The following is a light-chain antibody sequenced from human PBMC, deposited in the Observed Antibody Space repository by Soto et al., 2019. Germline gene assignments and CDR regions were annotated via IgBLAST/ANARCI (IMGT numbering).Light chain of an antibody. CDR3: QHYNRWPPT. V-gene: IGKV3-15*01. CDR2: GAS. Sequence: EIVMTQSPATLSVSPGETATLSCRASQSVNTDLAWYQQKPGQAPRLLIHGASSRATGFPARFRGSGSGTDFTLTISSLQSEDCAVYFCQHYNRWPPTFGQGTKVEI. CDR1: QSVNTD. J-gene: IGKJ1*01.